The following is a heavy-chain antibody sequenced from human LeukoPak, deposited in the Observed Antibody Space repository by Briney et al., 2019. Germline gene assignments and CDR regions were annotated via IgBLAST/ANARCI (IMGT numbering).Heavy chain of an antibody. CDR3: ARHKEKFGDSCLDDD. Sequence: SETLSLTCAVYGGSFSGYYWSWIRQPPGKGPEWIGEINHSGSTHYNPSLKSRVTISVDTSKNQFSLKLSSVTAEDTAVYYCARHKEKFGDSCLDDDWGQGTLVTVSS. J-gene: IGHJ4*02. CDR1: GGSFSGYY. V-gene: IGHV4-34*01. D-gene: IGHD4-17*01. CDR2: INHSGST.